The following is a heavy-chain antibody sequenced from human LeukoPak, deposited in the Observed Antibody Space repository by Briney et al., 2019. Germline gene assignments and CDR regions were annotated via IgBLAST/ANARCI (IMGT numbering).Heavy chain of an antibody. CDR3: VRDNYERKFDY. D-gene: IGHD3-22*01. Sequence: ASVKVSCKASGYTVTSLYMHWVRQAPGQGLEWMGLIDPNNGDTYSSPKFRARVTMTRDTSTNTVYMDLNSLTSEDTAVYYCVRDNYERKFDYWGQGTPVAVSS. V-gene: IGHV1-2*02. J-gene: IGHJ4*02. CDR2: IDPNNGDT. CDR1: GYTVTSLY.